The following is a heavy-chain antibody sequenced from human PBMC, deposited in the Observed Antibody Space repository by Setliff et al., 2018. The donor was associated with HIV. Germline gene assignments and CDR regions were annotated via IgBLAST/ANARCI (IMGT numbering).Heavy chain of an antibody. CDR1: GYTFTDYW. CDR2: IYPGDSDT. D-gene: IGHD2-15*01. Sequence: GESLTISCKASGYTFTDYWIGWVRQMPGKGLEWMAIIYPGDSDTRYSPSFQGQVTISADKSISTAYLQWSSLKASDTAMYYCASFHRHEYMSASATGAYWGQGTLVTVSS. V-gene: IGHV5-51*01. CDR3: ASFHRHEYMSASATGAY. J-gene: IGHJ4*02.